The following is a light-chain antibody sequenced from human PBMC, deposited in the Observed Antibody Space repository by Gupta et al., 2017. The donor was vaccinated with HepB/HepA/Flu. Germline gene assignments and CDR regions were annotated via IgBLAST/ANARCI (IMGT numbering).Light chain of an antibody. V-gene: IGKV1-5*03. CDR1: QSASSW. CDR2: KAS. CDR3: QQENIYSLT. J-gene: IGKJ4*01. Sequence: DIQMTQSPSTLSASVGDRVTITCRASQSASSWLAWYQQKPGKAPKLLFYKASSLESGVPSRFSGSGAVTEFTLTIDRQQHDDSATYYCQQENIYSLTFGGGTKVEIK.